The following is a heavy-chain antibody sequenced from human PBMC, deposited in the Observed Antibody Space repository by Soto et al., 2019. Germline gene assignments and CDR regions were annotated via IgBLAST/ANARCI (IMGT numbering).Heavy chain of an antibody. Sequence: QVQLQQWGAGLLKPSETLSLTCAVYGGSFSGYYWSWIRQPPGKGLEWIGEINHSGSTNYNPSLRSRDTLSVDTSKNQFSLKLSSVTAADTAVYYCARGDICSGGSCGLDWGQGTLVTVSS. D-gene: IGHD2-15*01. CDR1: GGSFSGYY. CDR2: INHSGST. V-gene: IGHV4-34*01. CDR3: ARGDICSGGSCGLD. J-gene: IGHJ4*02.